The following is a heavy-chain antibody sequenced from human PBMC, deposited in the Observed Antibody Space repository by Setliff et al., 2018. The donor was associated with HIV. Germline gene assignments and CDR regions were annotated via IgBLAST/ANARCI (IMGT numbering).Heavy chain of an antibody. CDR1: GYTFSTNA. Sequence: ASVKVSCKAFGYTFSTNAIHWVRQAPGQRLEWMGYINAGDDNTRYSEKFQGRVTITRDTSANTAYMEPSSLRSEDTAVYYCARGSCSGCYLSDYWGLGTLVTAPQ. D-gene: IGHD6-19*01. V-gene: IGHV1-3*01. J-gene: IGHJ4*02. CDR3: ARGSCSGCYLSDY. CDR2: INAGDDNT.